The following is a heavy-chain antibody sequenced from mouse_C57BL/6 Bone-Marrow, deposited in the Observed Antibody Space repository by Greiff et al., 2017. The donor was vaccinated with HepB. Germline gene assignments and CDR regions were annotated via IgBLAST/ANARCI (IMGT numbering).Heavy chain of an antibody. CDR3: ARAVAQAKAWFAY. V-gene: IGHV5-4*03. D-gene: IGHD3-2*02. CDR2: ISDGGSYT. CDR1: GFTFSSYA. Sequence: MLVESGGGLVKPGGSLKLSCAASGFTFSSYAMSWVRQTPEKRLEWVATISDGGSYTYYPDNVKGRFTISRDNAKNNLYLQMSHLKSEDTAMYYCARAVAQAKAWFAYWGQGTLVTVSA. J-gene: IGHJ3*01.